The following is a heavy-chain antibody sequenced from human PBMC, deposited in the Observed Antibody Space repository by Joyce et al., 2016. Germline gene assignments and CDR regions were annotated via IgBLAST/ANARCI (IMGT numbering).Heavy chain of an antibody. CDR2: LSSSISYI. CDR3: ARSSYTNGIFDY. J-gene: IGHJ4*02. V-gene: IGHV3-21*01. CDR1: GFTFSSYS. D-gene: IGHD2-8*01. Sequence: EVQLVESGGGLVKPGGSLRLSCAASGFTFSSYSMSWVRQAPGKVLEWVSSLSSSISYIKYTDSVKGRFTISRDNAKNSLYLQMNSLRVEDTAVYYCARSSYTNGIFDYWGQGTLVTVSS.